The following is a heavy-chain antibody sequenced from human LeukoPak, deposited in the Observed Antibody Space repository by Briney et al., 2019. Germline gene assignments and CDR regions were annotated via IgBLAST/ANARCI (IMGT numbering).Heavy chain of an antibody. V-gene: IGHV4-39*02. J-gene: IGHJ5*02. D-gene: IGHD2-15*01. CDR2: IYYSGST. Sequence: SETLSLTCTVSGGSISTGSYFWGWIRQPPGKGLEWIGSIYYSGSTYYNPSLKSRVTISVDTSRNQFSLELRTVTAADTAVYYCAREPGYCSGGSCYGGWFDPWGQGTLVTVSS. CDR3: AREPGYCSGGSCYGGWFDP. CDR1: GGSISTGSYF.